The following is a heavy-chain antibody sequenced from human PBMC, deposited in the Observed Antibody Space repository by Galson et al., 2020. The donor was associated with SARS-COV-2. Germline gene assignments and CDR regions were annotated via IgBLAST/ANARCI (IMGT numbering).Heavy chain of an antibody. CDR2: IYPSGST. CDR1: GYSISTTNY. D-gene: IGHD3-22*01. CDR3: ARQGVNMIVLVTVPGWCFDL. J-gene: IGHJ2*01. V-gene: IGHV4-38-2*01. Sequence: SETLSLTCAVSGYSISTTNYWGCVRQPPGKGLEWIGSIYPSGSTYYNPSLKSRVTISLDTSRNQFSLTLHSVTAADTALYYCARQGVNMIVLVTVPGWCFDLWGRGTLVSVSS.